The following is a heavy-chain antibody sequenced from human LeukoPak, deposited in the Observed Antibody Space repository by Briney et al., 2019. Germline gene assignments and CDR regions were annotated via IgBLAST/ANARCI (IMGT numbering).Heavy chain of an antibody. CDR1: GFIFNNYA. Sequence: HAGRSLRLSCAGSGFIFNNYAMHWVRQPPGKGLEWVSGISWNSGSIDYADSVKGRFTISRDNSKNTLYLHMNSLRVDDTAVYFCAYYDSSGYYYGRLRYWGQGTPVTVSS. CDR2: ISWNSGSI. V-gene: IGHV3-9*01. CDR3: AYYDSSGYYYGRLRY. J-gene: IGHJ4*02. D-gene: IGHD3-22*01.